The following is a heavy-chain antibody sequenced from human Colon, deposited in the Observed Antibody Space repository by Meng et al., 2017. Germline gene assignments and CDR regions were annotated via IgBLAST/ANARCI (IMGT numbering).Heavy chain of an antibody. D-gene: IGHD3-9*01. J-gene: IGHJ4*02. CDR1: RGSIRSSNW. Sequence: QVQLQAPGPGLVKPSGTLSLTCAVSRGSIRSSNWWSWVRQPPGKGLEWIGEISQSGTTYYNPSLKSRVTITGDWSKNQFSLNLNSVTAADTALYYCVRQGMTSYSWGYWGQGTLVTVSS. CDR3: VRQGMTSYSWGY. CDR2: ISQSGTT. V-gene: IGHV4-4*02.